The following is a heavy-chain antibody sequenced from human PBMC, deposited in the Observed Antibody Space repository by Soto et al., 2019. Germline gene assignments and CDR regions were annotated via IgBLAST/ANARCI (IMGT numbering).Heavy chain of an antibody. D-gene: IGHD2-21*02. CDR2: IIPIFGTA. CDR3: ARGGVVVTAIRSDAFDI. V-gene: IGHV1-69*01. CDR1: GGTFSSYA. J-gene: IGHJ3*02. Sequence: KVSCKASGGTFSSYAISWVRQAPGQGLEWMGGIIPIFGTANYAQKFQGRVTITADESTSTAYMKLSSLRSEDTAVYYCARGGVVVTAIRSDAFDIWGQGTMVTV.